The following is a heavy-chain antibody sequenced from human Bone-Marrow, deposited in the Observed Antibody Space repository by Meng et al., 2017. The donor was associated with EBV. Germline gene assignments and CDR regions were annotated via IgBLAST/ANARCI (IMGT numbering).Heavy chain of an antibody. Sequence: QVQVVQSGGEVKKPGASVKVSCKASGYTFTSYGISWVRQAPGQGLEWMGWISAYNGNTNYAQKLQGRVTMTTDKSTSTAYMELSSLRSEDTAVYYCARSRQLDWDYYFDYWGQGTLVTVSS. V-gene: IGHV1-18*01. CDR2: ISAYNGNT. J-gene: IGHJ4*02. D-gene: IGHD5-18*01. CDR1: GYTFTSYG. CDR3: ARSRQLDWDYYFDY.